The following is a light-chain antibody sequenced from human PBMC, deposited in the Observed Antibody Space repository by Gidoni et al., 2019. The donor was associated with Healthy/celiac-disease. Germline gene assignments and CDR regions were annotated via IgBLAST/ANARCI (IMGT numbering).Light chain of an antibody. CDR1: QSISSW. V-gene: IGKV1-5*03. CDR2: KAS. Sequence: DIQMTQYPSTLSASVGDRVTITCRASQSISSWLAWYQQKPGKAPKLLIYKASSLESGVPSRFSGSGSGTEFPLTIRSLQPDDFATYYCQPYNRYSLTFGGGTKVEIK. CDR3: QPYNRYSLT. J-gene: IGKJ4*01.